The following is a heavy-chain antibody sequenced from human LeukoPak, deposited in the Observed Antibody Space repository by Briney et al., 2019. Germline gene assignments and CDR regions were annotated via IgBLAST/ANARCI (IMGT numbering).Heavy chain of an antibody. D-gene: IGHD3-22*01. V-gene: IGHV3-23*01. CDR3: AKSTTKAHYYDSSGYPY. CDR2: ISGSGGST. J-gene: IGHJ4*02. CDR1: GFTFSSYA. Sequence: GGSPRLSCAASGFTFSSYAMSWVRQAPGKGLEWVSAISGSGGSTYYADSVKGRFTISRDNSKNTLYLQMNSLRAEDTAVYYCAKSTTKAHYYDSSGYPYWGQGTLVTVSS.